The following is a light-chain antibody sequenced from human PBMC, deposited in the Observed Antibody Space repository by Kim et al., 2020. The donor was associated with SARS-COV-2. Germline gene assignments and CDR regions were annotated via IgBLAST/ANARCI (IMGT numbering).Light chain of an antibody. CDR1: QSVSSN. J-gene: IGKJ1*01. CDR2: GAS. Sequence: VCPGESATLACRARQSVSSNLAWYQQKPGQAPRLLIYGASTRATGIPARFSGSGSGTEFTLTISSLQSEDFAVYYCQQYNNWPWTFGQGTKVDIK. V-gene: IGKV3-15*01. CDR3: QQYNNWPWT.